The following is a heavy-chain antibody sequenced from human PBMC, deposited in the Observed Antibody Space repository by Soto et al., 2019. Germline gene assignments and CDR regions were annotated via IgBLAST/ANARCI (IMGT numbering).Heavy chain of an antibody. V-gene: IGHV3-30*18. CDR3: AKDSPPWLYGMDV. CDR2: ISYDGSNK. Sequence: PGGSLRLSCAASGFTFSSYGMHWVRQAPGKGLEWVAVISYDGSNKYYADSVKGRFTIPRDNSKNTLYLQMNRLSAEDTAVYYCAKDSPPWLYGMDVWGQGTTVTVSS. J-gene: IGHJ6*02. D-gene: IGHD5-12*01. CDR1: GFTFSSYG.